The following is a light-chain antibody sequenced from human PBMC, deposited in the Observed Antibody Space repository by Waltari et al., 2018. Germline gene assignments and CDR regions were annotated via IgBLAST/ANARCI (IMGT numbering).Light chain of an antibody. Sequence: QSALTQPASVSGSPGQSVTIPCTGTSSDVGGYNYVPWYQQHPGKAPKLMIFDVSYRPSGVSDRFSGSKSGNTASLTISGLQAEDEADYYCSSYIGSSTLELFGGGTSLTVL. CDR3: SSYIGSSTLEL. V-gene: IGLV2-14*03. CDR1: SSDVGGYNY. J-gene: IGLJ2*01. CDR2: DVS.